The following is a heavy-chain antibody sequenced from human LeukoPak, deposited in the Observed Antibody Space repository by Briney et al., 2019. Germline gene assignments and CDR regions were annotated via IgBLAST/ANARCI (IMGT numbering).Heavy chain of an antibody. D-gene: IGHD6-13*01. CDR1: GSITNSY. Sequence: PSKTPSLTCSGSITNSYWRGIRPPPGTGLEWIGYIYYRGSTNYNPALKSRVTISVDTSKNQFSLRLSSVTAADTAVYYCARIYDSSSWATWGQGTLVTVSS. CDR2: IYYRGST. J-gene: IGHJ5*02. V-gene: IGHV4-59*01. CDR3: ARIYDSSSWAT.